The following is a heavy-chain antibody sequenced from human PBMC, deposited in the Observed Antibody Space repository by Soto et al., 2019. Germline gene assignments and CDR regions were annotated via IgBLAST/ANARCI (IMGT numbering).Heavy chain of an antibody. Sequence: PGGSLRLSCAASGFTFSDYYMSWIRQAPGKGLEWVSYISSSGSDINYADSVKGRFTISRDNAKNSLYLQMNSLRAEDTAVYYCASPEYQRLGTDYWGQETLVTVSS. J-gene: IGHJ4*02. D-gene: IGHD2-2*01. CDR3: ASPEYQRLGTDY. CDR1: GFTFSDYY. CDR2: ISSSGSDI. V-gene: IGHV3-11*01.